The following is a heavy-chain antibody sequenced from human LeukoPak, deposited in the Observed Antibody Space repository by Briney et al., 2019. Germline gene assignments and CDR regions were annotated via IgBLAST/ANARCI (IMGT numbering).Heavy chain of an antibody. CDR1: GGSFSGYY. Sequence: SETLSLTCAVYGGSFSGYYWSWIRQPPGKGLDWIGEINHSGSTNYNPSLKSRVTISVDTSKNQFSLKLSSVTAADTAVYYCARGGYDKENYYYGMDVWGQGTTVTVSS. J-gene: IGHJ6*02. CDR2: INHSGST. V-gene: IGHV4-34*01. CDR3: ARGGYDKENYYYGMDV. D-gene: IGHD3-22*01.